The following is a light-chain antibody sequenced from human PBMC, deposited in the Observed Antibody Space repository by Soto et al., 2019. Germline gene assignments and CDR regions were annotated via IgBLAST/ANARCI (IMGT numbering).Light chain of an antibody. CDR1: SVDVGSYNF. CDR3: GSYVPGNPWV. J-gene: IGLJ3*02. Sequence: QSALTQPASVSGSPGRSITISCTGTSVDVGSYNFVSWYQQHPGKAPKLMISGVSNRPSGVSSRFSGSKSGNTASLTISGLRAEDEGDYSGGSYVPGNPWVFGGGTKLTVL. CDR2: GVS. V-gene: IGLV2-14*01.